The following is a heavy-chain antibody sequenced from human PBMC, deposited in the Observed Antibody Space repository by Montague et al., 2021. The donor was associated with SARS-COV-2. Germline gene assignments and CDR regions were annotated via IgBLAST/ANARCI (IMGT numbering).Heavy chain of an antibody. V-gene: IGHV4-34*01. J-gene: IGHJ6*02. CDR3: ARSTVTNSPFGFSNKLRSRGNGTDV. CDR2: INQSGST. Sequence: SETLSLTCAVDGXSLSGYYLDWIRQPPGKGLEWIGEINQSGSTNYKPSLKGRVTIAVDTSKNQVSLKLTSVTAADTAVFYCARSTVTNSPFGFSNKLRSRGNGTDVWGQGTTVTVSS. D-gene: IGHD4-17*01. CDR1: GXSLSGYY.